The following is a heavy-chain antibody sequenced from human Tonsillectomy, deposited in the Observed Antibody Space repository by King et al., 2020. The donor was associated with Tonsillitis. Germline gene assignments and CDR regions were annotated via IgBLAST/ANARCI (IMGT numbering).Heavy chain of an antibody. CDR1: GFIFNNYA. J-gene: IGHJ6*03. Sequence: VQLVESGGGVFQPGRSLRLSCAASGFIFNNYALHWVRQAPGKGLEWVAVISYEGSNKYYTDSVKGRFTISRDSSKNTLYLQMNSLRAEDTAVYYCARGPPELRFLDMDVWGTGTTVTVSS. D-gene: IGHD3-3*01. V-gene: IGHV3-30*10. CDR3: ARGPPELRFLDMDV. CDR2: ISYEGSNK.